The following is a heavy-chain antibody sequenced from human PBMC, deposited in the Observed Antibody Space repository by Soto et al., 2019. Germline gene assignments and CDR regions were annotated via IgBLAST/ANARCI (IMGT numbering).Heavy chain of an antibody. CDR2: TYYRSKWYN. V-gene: IGHV6-1*01. Sequence: SQTLSLSCAISGDSVSSNSAAWNWIRQSPSRGLEWLGRTYYRSKWYNDYAVSVKSRITINPDTSKNQFSLQLNSVTPEDTAVYYCARDLSGRTITGPTYYYYGMDVWGQGTTVTVSS. CDR1: GDSVSSNSAA. CDR3: ARDLSGRTITGPTYYYYGMDV. J-gene: IGHJ6*02. D-gene: IGHD1-20*01.